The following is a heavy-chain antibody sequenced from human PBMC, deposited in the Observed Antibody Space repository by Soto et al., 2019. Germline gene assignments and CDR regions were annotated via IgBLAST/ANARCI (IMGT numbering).Heavy chain of an antibody. CDR3: AKTPSVAAAANNWFDP. V-gene: IGHV3-23*01. CDR2: ISGSGGST. D-gene: IGHD6-13*01. CDR1: GFTFSSYA. Sequence: PGGSLRLSCAASGFTFSSYAMSWVRQAPGKGLEWVSAISGSGGSTYYADSVKGRFTISRDNSKNTLYLQMSSLRAEDTAVYYCAKTPSVAAAANNWFDPWGQGTLVTVSS. J-gene: IGHJ5*02.